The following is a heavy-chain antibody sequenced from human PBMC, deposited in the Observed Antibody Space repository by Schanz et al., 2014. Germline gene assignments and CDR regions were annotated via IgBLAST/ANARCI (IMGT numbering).Heavy chain of an antibody. D-gene: IGHD6-19*01. CDR3: TRGGYSSGWYDRDIAHFDY. Sequence: QVQLVQSGAEVKKPGSSVKVSCKASRSTFSSYTISWVRQARGQGLEWMGWISPYNGNTNYAQKLQGRVTMTTDTSTGTAYMELRSLRSDDTALYYCTRGGYSSGWYDRDIAHFDYWGQGTLVTGSS. CDR2: ISPYNGNT. J-gene: IGHJ4*02. CDR1: RSTFSSYT. V-gene: IGHV1-18*01.